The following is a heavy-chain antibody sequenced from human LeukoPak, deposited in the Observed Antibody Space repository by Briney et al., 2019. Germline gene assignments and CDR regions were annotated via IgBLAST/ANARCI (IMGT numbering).Heavy chain of an antibody. D-gene: IGHD6-19*01. CDR3: ARDTREPGYSSGWYWFDP. J-gene: IGHJ5*02. Sequence: GGSLRLSCAASGFTFSSYSMNWVRQAPGKGLEWVSSISSSSSYIYYADSVKGRFTISRDNAKNSLYLQMNSPRAEDTAVYYCARDTREPGYSSGWYWFDPWGQGTLVTVSS. V-gene: IGHV3-21*01. CDR2: ISSSSSYI. CDR1: GFTFSSYS.